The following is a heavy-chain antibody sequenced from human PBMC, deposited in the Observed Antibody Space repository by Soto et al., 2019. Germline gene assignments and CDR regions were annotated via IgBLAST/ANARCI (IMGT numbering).Heavy chain of an antibody. D-gene: IGHD6-19*01. V-gene: IGHV3-11*06. CDR2: ISGSSRYT. CDR1: GFNFSDHY. Sequence: GGSLRLSCAASGFNFSDHYMNWIRQAPGKGLEWVSYISGSSRYTNFADSVRGRFTISRDNAKNSLYLQMNSLRAEDTAVYYCARHTSGWHYYDYWGQGTPVTVSS. J-gene: IGHJ4*02. CDR3: ARHTSGWHYYDY.